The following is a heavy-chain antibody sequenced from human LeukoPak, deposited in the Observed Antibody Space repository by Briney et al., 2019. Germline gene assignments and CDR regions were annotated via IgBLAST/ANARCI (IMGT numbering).Heavy chain of an antibody. CDR3: AKAPTTATTRGFDY. CDR1: GFTFTSYA. CDR2: FSGCGGNT. J-gene: IGHJ4*02. Sequence: GGSLRLSCAASGFTFTSYAMTWVRHAPGKGLEWVSGFSGCGGNTYYADSVKGRFTISRDNSKNTLYLQMNSLRAEDTAVYYCAKAPTTATTRGFDYWGQGTLVTVSS. V-gene: IGHV3-23*01. D-gene: IGHD1-1*01.